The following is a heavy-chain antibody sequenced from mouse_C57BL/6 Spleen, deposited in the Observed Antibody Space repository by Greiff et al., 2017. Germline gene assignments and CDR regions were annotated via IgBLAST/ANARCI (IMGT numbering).Heavy chain of an antibody. D-gene: IGHD1-1*01. V-gene: IGHV1-4*01. CDR1: GYTFTSYT. Sequence: QVQLQQSGAELARPGASVKMSCKASGYTFTSYTMHWVKQRPGQGLEWIGYINPSSGYTKYNQKFKDKATLTADKSSSTAYMQLSSLTSEDSAVYYCAREVYGSSYDYCDYWGQGTTLTVSS. J-gene: IGHJ2*01. CDR2: INPSSGYT. CDR3: AREVYGSSYDYCDY.